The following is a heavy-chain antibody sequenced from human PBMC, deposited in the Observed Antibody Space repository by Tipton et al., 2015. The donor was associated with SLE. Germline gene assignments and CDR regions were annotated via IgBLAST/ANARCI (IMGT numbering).Heavy chain of an antibody. V-gene: IGHV3-74*01. J-gene: IGHJ4*02. CDR3: ARDFDYYDSSGYEGY. CDR2: INSDGSST. D-gene: IGHD3-22*01. CDR1: GFTFSSYW. Sequence: SLRLSCAASGFTFSSYWMHWVRQAPGKGLVWVSRINSDGSSTSYADSVKGRFTISRDNAKNTLYLQMNSLRAEGTAVYYCARDFDYYDSSGYEGYWGQGTLVTVSS.